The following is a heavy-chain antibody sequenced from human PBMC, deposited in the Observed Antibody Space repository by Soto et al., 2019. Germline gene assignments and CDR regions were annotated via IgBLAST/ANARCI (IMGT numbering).Heavy chain of an antibody. J-gene: IGHJ6*02. CDR3: AKDRAAAGSYGMDV. CDR2: ISGSGGST. CDR1: GFTCSSYA. D-gene: IGHD6-13*01. Sequence: GGSLRLSCAASGFTCSSYAMNWVRQDPGKGLEWVSAISGSGGSTYYADSVKGRFTISRDNSRNTLYLQMNSLRAEDTAVYYCAKDRAAAGSYGMDVWGQGTTVTVSS. V-gene: IGHV3-23*01.